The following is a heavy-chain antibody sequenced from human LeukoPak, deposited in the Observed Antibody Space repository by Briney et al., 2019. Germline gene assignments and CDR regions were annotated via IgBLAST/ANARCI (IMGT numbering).Heavy chain of an antibody. CDR1: GFTFSNAW. V-gene: IGHV3-15*01. D-gene: IGHD6-19*01. J-gene: IGHJ4*02. CDR2: IKSKTDGGTT. CDR3: PTDPGGGQWRVPRPFDY. Sequence: PGGSLRLSCAASGFTFSNAWMSWVRQAPGKGLEWVGRIKSKTDGGTTDYAAPVKGRFTISRDDSKNTLYLQMNSLKTEDTAVYSCPTDPGGGQWRVPRPFDYWGRGTVVTVPS.